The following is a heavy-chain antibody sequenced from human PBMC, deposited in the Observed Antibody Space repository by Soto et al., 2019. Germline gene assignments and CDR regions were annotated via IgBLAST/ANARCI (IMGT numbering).Heavy chain of an antibody. CDR1: GFTFTIYA. V-gene: IGHV3-23*01. D-gene: IGHD3-10*01. J-gene: IGHJ6*03. Sequence: GGSLRLSCAASGFTFTIYAMSWVRQAPGKGLEWVSSISGGGGVTYYADSVRGRFTISRDNSKNTLYLQMNSLRAGDTAIYYCAKQGIGAAGDYYYMDVWGKGTTVTVAS. CDR2: ISGGGGVT. CDR3: AKQGIGAAGDYYYMDV.